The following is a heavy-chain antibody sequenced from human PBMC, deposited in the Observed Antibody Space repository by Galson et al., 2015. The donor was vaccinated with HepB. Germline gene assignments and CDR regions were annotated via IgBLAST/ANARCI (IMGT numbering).Heavy chain of an antibody. J-gene: IGHJ4*02. CDR3: ARSVSPVYSSSLYFDY. CDR2: IYYSGST. CDR1: GGSISTSSYY. Sequence: LSLTCTVSGGSISTSSYYWGWIRQPPGKGLEWIGSIYYSGSTYYNPFLKSRVTISVDTSKNQFSLKLSSVTAADTAVYYCARSVSPVYSSSLYFDYWGQGTLVTVSS. V-gene: IGHV4-39*07. D-gene: IGHD6-13*01.